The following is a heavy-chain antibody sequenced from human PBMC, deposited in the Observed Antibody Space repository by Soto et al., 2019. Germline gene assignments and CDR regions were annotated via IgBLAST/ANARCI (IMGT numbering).Heavy chain of an antibody. D-gene: IGHD4-17*01. CDR3: APDYGDYQVLSGDRDY. CDR1: GGSFSGYY. CDR2: INHSGST. V-gene: IGHV4-34*01. J-gene: IGHJ4*02. Sequence: PSETLSLTCAVYGGSFSGYYWSWIRQPPGKGLEWIGEINHSGSTNYNPSLKSRVTISVDTSKNQFSLKLSSVTAADTAVYYCAPDYGDYQVLSGDRDYWGQGTLVTVSS.